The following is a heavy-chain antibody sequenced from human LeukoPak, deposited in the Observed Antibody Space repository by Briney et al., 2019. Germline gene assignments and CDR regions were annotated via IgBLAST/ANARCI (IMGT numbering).Heavy chain of an antibody. CDR3: ARGSVQLWLRDTYYYMDV. CDR1: GFTFDDYA. J-gene: IGHJ6*03. Sequence: GGSLTLSCAASGFTFDDYAMNWLRQVPGRGLEWVSGINWNGRITEYADSVKDRFTISRQNTKNSLYLYMNNLGGEDTALYFCARGSVQLWLRDTYYYMDVWGKGTTVTVSS. D-gene: IGHD5-18*01. V-gene: IGHV3-20*04. CDR2: INWNGRIT.